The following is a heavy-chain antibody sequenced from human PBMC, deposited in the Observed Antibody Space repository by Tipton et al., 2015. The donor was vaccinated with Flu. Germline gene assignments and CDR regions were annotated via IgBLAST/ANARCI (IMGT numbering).Heavy chain of an antibody. CDR1: GGSISSYY. J-gene: IGHJ3*02. CDR2: IYYSGST. CDR3: ARILAGQGVRAFDI. Sequence: LRLSCTVSGGSISSYYWSWIRQPPGKGLEWIGYIYYSGSTNYNPSLKSRVTISVDTSKNQFSLKLSSVTAADTAVYYCARILAGQGVRAFDIWGQGTMVTVSS. D-gene: IGHD3-10*01. V-gene: IGHV4-59*01.